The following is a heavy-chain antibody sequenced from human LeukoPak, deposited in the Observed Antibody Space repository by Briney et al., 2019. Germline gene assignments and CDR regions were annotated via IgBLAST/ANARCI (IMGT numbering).Heavy chain of an antibody. Sequence: ASVKVSCKASGGTFSSYAISWVRQAPGQGLEWMGRIIPIFGTANYAQKFQGRVTMTRDTSISTAYMELSRLRSDDTAVYYCAREGHYYDSSGYYYYYYYYYMDVWGKGTTVTVSS. CDR1: GGTFSSYA. CDR3: AREGHYYDSSGYYYYYYYYYMDV. V-gene: IGHV1-69*05. D-gene: IGHD3-22*01. J-gene: IGHJ6*03. CDR2: IIPIFGTA.